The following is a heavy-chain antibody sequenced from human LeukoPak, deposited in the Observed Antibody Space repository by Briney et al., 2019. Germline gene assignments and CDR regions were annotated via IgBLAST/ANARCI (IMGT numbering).Heavy chain of an antibody. CDR1: GFTFSSYS. Sequence: PGGSLSLSCAASGFTFSSYSMNWVRPAPGKGLEWVSSISSSSSYIYYADSVKGRFTISRDNAKNSLYLQMNSLRAEDTAVYYCARSYLLANYFDYWGQGTLVTVSS. D-gene: IGHD3-3*02. J-gene: IGHJ4*02. V-gene: IGHV3-21*01. CDR2: ISSSSSYI. CDR3: ARSYLLANYFDY.